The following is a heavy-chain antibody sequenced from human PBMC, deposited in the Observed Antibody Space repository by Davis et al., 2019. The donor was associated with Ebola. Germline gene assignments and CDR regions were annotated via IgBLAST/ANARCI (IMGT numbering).Heavy chain of an antibody. Sequence: PGGSLRLSCAASGFTFSDYYMSWVRQAPGKGLEWVGFIRSKAYGGTTEYAASVKGRFTISRDDSKSIAYLQMNSLKTEDTAVYYCTRVSGSSTHNDWGQGTLVTVSS. CDR3: TRVSGSSTHND. J-gene: IGHJ4*02. CDR2: IRSKAYGGTT. CDR1: GFTFSDYY. V-gene: IGHV3-49*04. D-gene: IGHD1-26*01.